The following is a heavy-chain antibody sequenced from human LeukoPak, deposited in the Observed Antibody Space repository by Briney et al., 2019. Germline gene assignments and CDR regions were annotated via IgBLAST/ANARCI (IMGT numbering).Heavy chain of an antibody. Sequence: GGSLRLSCAASGFTFSSYWMSWVRQAPGKGREWVANMNQDGSEKYYVDSVKGRFTISRDNAKNSLYLQMNSLRAEDTAVYYCARDRDSSDYWGQGTLVTVSS. V-gene: IGHV3-7*03. J-gene: IGHJ4*02. CDR1: GFTFSSYW. D-gene: IGHD3-22*01. CDR3: ARDRDSSDY. CDR2: MNQDGSEK.